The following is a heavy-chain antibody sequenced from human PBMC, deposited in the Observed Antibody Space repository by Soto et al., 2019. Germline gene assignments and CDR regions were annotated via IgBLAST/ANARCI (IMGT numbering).Heavy chain of an antibody. Sequence: SETLSLTSAVYGGSFSGYYWSWIRQPPGKGLEWIGEINHSGSTNYNPSLKSRVTISVDTSKNQFSLKLSSVTAADTAVYYCARGYCSGGSCFSYYGMDVWGQGTTVTVSS. CDR1: GGSFSGYY. J-gene: IGHJ6*02. CDR3: ARGYCSGGSCFSYYGMDV. V-gene: IGHV4-34*01. CDR2: INHSGST. D-gene: IGHD2-15*01.